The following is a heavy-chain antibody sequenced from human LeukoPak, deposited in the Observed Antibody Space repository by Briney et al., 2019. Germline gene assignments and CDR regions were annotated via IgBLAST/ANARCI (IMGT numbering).Heavy chain of an antibody. CDR2: MNPNSGNT. CDR1: GYTFTSYD. J-gene: IGHJ6*02. D-gene: IGHD4-17*01. Sequence: ASVKVSCKASGYTFTSYDINWVRQATGQGLEWMGWMNPNSGNTGYAQKFQGRVTMTRNTSISTAYMELSSLRSEDTAVYYCARDYGDYPHHYYYGMDVWGQGTTVTVSS. CDR3: ARDYGDYPHHYYYGMDV. V-gene: IGHV1-8*01.